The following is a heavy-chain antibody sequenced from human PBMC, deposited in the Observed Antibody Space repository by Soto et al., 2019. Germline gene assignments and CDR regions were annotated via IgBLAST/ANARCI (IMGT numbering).Heavy chain of an antibody. V-gene: IGHV1-18*01. CDR2: ISAYNGNT. CDR3: ARVMGAAAGTRPQRPNWFDP. J-gene: IGHJ5*02. Sequence: QVQLVQSGAEVKKPGASVKVSCKASGYTFTSYGISWVRQAPGQGLEWMGWISAYNGNTNYAQKLQGRVTMTTDTSRGTAYMGLSSLRSDETAVYYCARVMGAAAGTRPQRPNWFDPWGQGTLVTVSS. D-gene: IGHD6-13*01. CDR1: GYTFTSYG.